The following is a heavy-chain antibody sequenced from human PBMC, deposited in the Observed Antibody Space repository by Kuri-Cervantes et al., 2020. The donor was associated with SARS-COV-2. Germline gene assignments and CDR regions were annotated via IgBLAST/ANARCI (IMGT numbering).Heavy chain of an antibody. CDR1: GYTFTNYY. D-gene: IGHD3-3*01. CDR2: INPRSGGT. Sequence: ASVKVSCKASGYTFTNYYIHWVRQAPGQGLEWMGWINPRSGGTKSAQKFQGRVTMTRDTSITTAYLEMKSLTSDDTAVYYCARVGSRFLEWLLPDDAFDIWGQGIMVTVSS. V-gene: IGHV1-2*02. J-gene: IGHJ3*02. CDR3: ARVGSRFLEWLLPDDAFDI.